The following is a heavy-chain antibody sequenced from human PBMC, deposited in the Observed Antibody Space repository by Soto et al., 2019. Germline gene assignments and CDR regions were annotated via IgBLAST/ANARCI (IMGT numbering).Heavy chain of an antibody. CDR3: AATSGSPRYYYYGMDV. CDR1: GFTFSSYA. J-gene: IGHJ6*02. D-gene: IGHD1-26*01. V-gene: IGHV3-23*01. Sequence: GGSLRLSCAASGFTFSSYAMSWVRQAPGKGLEWVSAISGSGGRTYYADSVEGRFTISRDNSKNTLYLQMNSLRAEDTAVYYCAATSGSPRYYYYGMDVWGQGTTVTVSS. CDR2: ISGSGGRT.